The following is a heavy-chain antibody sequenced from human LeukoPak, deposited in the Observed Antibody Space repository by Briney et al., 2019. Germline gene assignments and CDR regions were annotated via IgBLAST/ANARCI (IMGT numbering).Heavy chain of an antibody. Sequence: PSKTLSLTCAVYGGSFSGYYWSWIRQPPGKGLEWIGEINHSGSTNYNPSLKSRVTISVDTSKNQFSLKLSSVTAADTAVYYCARLASHSSGYLGYFQHWGQGTLVTVSS. CDR3: ARLASHSSGYLGYFQH. J-gene: IGHJ1*01. CDR1: GGSFSGYY. D-gene: IGHD3-22*01. CDR2: INHSGST. V-gene: IGHV4-34*01.